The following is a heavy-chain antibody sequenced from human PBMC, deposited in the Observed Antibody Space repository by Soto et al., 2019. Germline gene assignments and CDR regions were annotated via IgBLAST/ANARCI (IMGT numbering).Heavy chain of an antibody. Sequence: SETLSLTCTVSGGSISSSSYYWGWIRQPPGKGLEWIGSIYYSGSTYYNPSLKSRVTISVDTSKNQFSLKLSSVTAADTAVYYCARYSEQYYYDSSGYYHHFDYWGQGTLVTVSS. CDR1: GGSISSSSYY. CDR2: IYYSGST. V-gene: IGHV4-39*01. D-gene: IGHD3-22*01. J-gene: IGHJ4*02. CDR3: ARYSEQYYYDSSGYYHHFDY.